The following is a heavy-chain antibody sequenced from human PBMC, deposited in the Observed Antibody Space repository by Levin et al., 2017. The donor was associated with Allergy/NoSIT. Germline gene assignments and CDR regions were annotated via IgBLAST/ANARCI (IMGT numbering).Heavy chain of an antibody. CDR1: GFTFSSYW. CDR3: ARRTDQGAFFQP. J-gene: IGHJ1*01. D-gene: IGHD2-2*01. Sequence: PSETLSLTCAASGFTFSSYWMSWVRQAPGKGLEWVANIKQGGNEKYYVDSVKGRFTISRDNAKNALYLQMNSLRVEDTAVYYCARRTDQGAFFQPWGQGTLVSVSS. V-gene: IGHV3-7*01. CDR2: IKQGGNEK.